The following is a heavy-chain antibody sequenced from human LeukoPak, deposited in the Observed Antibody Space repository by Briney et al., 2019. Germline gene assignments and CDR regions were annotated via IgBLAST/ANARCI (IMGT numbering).Heavy chain of an antibody. V-gene: IGHV1-46*01. CDR3: ARDLDYGEKSEDY. Sequence: ASVKVSCKASGFTFINYYMHWVRQAPGQGLEWLGIINLSGGSTHYPQRFQDRVTMTRDTSTSTVYMELSSLRSEDTAVYYCARDLDYGEKSEDYWGQGTLVTVSS. CDR1: GFTFINYY. J-gene: IGHJ4*02. CDR2: INLSGGST. D-gene: IGHD4/OR15-4a*01.